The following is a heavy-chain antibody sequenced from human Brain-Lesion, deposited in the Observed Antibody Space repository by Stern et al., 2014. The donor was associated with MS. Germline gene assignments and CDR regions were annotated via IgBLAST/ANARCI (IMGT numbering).Heavy chain of an antibody. Sequence: VQLVESGGGVVQPGRSLRLSCAASGFTFRNYGMHWVRQAQGKGLEWVAVISYDGRNKYYADSVKGRFTISRDNSKNTLYLQMHSLRTEDTAVYYCAKGRFPYYYDTSGYYAPLDYWGQGTLVTVSS. CDR3: AKGRFPYYYDTSGYYAPLDY. V-gene: IGHV3-30*18. J-gene: IGHJ4*02. CDR2: ISYDGRNK. CDR1: GFTFRNYG. D-gene: IGHD3-22*01.